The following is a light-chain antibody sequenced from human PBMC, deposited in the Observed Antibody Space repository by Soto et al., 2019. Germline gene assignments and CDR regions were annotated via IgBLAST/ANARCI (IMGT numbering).Light chain of an antibody. V-gene: IGKV1-5*02. CDR2: DAS. Sequence: DIQMTQSPSSLSASVGDRVTIICRASQSVSTRLAWYQQKPGKAPKVLIYDASSWAGGVPSRFTGSGSGTEFTLTITSLQPEDFATYYCQQYDMFGPGTKVDTK. CDR1: QSVSTR. J-gene: IGKJ1*01. CDR3: QQYDM.